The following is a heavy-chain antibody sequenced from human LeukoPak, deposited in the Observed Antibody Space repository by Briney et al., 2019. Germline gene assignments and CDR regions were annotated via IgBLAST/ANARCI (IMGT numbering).Heavy chain of an antibody. CDR3: ARAPQAPFYYDSSGTPRDAFDI. CDR1: GGSISSSSYY. D-gene: IGHD3-22*01. J-gene: IGHJ3*02. V-gene: IGHV4-39*01. Sequence: SETLSLTCTVSGGSISSSSYYWGWIRQPPGKGLEWIGSIYYSGSTYYNPSLKSRVTISVDTSKNQFSLKLSSVTAADTAVYYCARAPQAPFYYDSSGTPRDAFDIWGQGTMVTVSS. CDR2: IYYSGST.